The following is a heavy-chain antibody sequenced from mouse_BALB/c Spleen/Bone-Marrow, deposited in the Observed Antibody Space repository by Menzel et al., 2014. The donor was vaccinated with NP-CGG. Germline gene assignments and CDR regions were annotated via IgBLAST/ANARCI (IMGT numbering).Heavy chain of an antibody. D-gene: IGHD1-1*01. CDR2: IYPSDSYT. CDR1: GYTFTSYW. CDR3: RRLYGNTYVAYGMDY. J-gene: IGHJ4*01. V-gene: IGHV1-69*02. Sequence: QVQLQQSGAELVRPGASVKLSCKASGYTFTSYWINWVKQRPGQGLEWIGNIYPSDSYTNYNQKFKDKATLTVDKSLSAALMHLSSPTSEDSAVYYCRRLYGNTYVAYGMDYWGQGTSVTVSS.